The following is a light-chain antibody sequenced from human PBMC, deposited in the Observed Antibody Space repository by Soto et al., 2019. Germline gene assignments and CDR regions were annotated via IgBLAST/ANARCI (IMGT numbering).Light chain of an antibody. CDR2: DVS. Sequence: QSALTQPRSVSGSPGQSVTISCTGTSSDVGGYNYVSWYQQHPGKAPKLMIYDVSKRPSGVPDRFSGSKSGNTASLTISGLQIEAEADYPCCSYAGTYTWVFGTGTKVTVL. CDR3: CSYAGTYTWV. CDR1: SSDVGGYNY. V-gene: IGLV2-11*01. J-gene: IGLJ1*01.